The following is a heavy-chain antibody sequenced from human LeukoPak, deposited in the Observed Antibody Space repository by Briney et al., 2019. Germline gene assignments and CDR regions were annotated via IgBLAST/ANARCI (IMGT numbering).Heavy chain of an antibody. D-gene: IGHD3-3*01. Sequence: SVKVSCKASGGTFSSYAISWVRQAPGQELEWMGGIIPIFGTANYAQKFQGRVTITADESTSTAYMELSSLRSEDTAVYYCARGGYDFRSGYRRLDYYYYYMDVWGKGTTVTVSS. J-gene: IGHJ6*03. CDR1: GGTFSSYA. CDR2: IIPIFGTA. CDR3: ARGGYDFRSGYRRLDYYYYYMDV. V-gene: IGHV1-69*13.